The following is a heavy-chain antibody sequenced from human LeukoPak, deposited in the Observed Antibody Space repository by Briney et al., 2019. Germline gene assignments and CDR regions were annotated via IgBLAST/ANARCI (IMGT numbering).Heavy chain of an antibody. CDR3: TTMLRVDFWSGYSD. J-gene: IGHJ4*02. CDR1: GFTFSSYA. V-gene: IGHV3-23*01. Sequence: GGSLRLSCEASGFTFSSYAMSWVRQAPGKGLEWVSSISGSGGSTYYADSVKGRFTISRDDSKNTLYLQMNSLKTEDTAVYYCTTMLRVDFWSGYSDWGQGTLVTVSS. CDR2: ISGSGGST. D-gene: IGHD3-3*01.